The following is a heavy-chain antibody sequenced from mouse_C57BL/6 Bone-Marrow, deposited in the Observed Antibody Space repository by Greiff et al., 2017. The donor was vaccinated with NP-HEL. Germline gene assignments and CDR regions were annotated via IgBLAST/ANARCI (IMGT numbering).Heavy chain of an antibody. CDR1: GYTFTDYE. CDR2: IDPETGGT. CDR3: TRGSLVGYYFDY. D-gene: IGHD1-1*02. J-gene: IGHJ2*01. V-gene: IGHV1-15*01. Sequence: VQLQQSGAELVRPGASVTLSCKASGYTFTDYEMHWVKQTPVHGLEWIGAIDPETGGTAYNQKFKGKAILTADKSSSTAYMELRSLTSEDSAVYYCTRGSLVGYYFDYWGQGTTLTVSS.